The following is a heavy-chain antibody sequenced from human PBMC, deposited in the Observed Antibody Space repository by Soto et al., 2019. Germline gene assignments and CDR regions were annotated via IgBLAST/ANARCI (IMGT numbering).Heavy chain of an antibody. CDR1: GFTFSSYA. CDR2: SSGSGGST. CDR3: AIRGIGGYYDY. D-gene: IGHD3-16*01. J-gene: IGHJ4*02. Sequence: EVQLVESGGGLVQPGGSLRLSCAASGFTFSSYAMRWVRQAPVKGLEWVSASSGSGGSTYYADSVKGRFTISRDNSKNPRYLQLNSLSAEDTAVYYWAIRGIGGYYDYWGQGTVVHVSS. V-gene: IGHV3-23*04.